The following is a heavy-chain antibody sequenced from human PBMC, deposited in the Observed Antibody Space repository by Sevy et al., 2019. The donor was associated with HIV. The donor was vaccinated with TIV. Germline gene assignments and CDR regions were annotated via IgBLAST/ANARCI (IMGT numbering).Heavy chain of an antibody. Sequence: GGSLRLSCAASAFTFSNYGMHWVRQAPGKGLEWVALIRFDASTKYYKDSVKGRFTVSRDHAKNILYLQMNSLRPEDTAGYYCAKDLTGRYTSSSGDFDYWGQGTLVTVSS. J-gene: IGHJ4*02. D-gene: IGHD6-6*01. V-gene: IGHV3-30*02. CDR3: AKDLTGRYTSSSGDFDY. CDR1: AFTFSNYG. CDR2: IRFDASTK.